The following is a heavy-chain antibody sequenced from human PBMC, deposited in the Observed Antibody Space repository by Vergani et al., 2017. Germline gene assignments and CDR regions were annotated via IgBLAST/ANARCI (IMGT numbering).Heavy chain of an antibody. J-gene: IGHJ4*02. CDR3: ARDVSVGPDY. Sequence: ELQLVESGGGLVQPGGSLRLSCAASGSTVSGNYMTWVRQAPGKGLEWVANIKQDGSVKYYVDSVKGRFTISRDNAKNSLYLQMNSLRAEDTAVYYCARDVSVGPDYWGQGTLVTVSS. CDR1: GSTVSGNY. CDR2: IKQDGSVK. D-gene: IGHD4-23*01. V-gene: IGHV3-7*01.